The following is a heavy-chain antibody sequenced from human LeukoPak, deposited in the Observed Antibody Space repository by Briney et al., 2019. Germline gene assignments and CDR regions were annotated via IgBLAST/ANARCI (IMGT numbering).Heavy chain of an antibody. V-gene: IGHV3-7*01. Sequence: GGSLRLSCAASGFTFSSYWMSWVRQAPGKGLEWVANIKQDGSEKYYVDSVKGRFTISRDNAKNSLYLQMNSLRAEDTAVYYCARVGYYDFWSGYSNYCYYYYMDVWGKGTTVTVSS. CDR1: GFTFSSYW. CDR2: IKQDGSEK. D-gene: IGHD3-3*01. J-gene: IGHJ6*03. CDR3: ARVGYYDFWSGYSNYCYYYYMDV.